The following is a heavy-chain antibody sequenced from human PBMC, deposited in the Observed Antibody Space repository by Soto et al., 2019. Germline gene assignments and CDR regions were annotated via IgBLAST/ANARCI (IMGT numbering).Heavy chain of an antibody. CDR3: AKAGVVAADLYYYGGMDV. Sequence: QVQLVESGGGVVQPGRSLRLSCAASGFTFSSYGMHWVRQAPGKGLEWVAVISYDGSNKYYADSVKGRFTISRDNSKNTLYLQMNSLRAEDTAVYYCAKAGVVAADLYYYGGMDVWGQGTTVTVSS. CDR1: GFTFSSYG. D-gene: IGHD2-15*01. CDR2: ISYDGSNK. V-gene: IGHV3-30*18. J-gene: IGHJ6*02.